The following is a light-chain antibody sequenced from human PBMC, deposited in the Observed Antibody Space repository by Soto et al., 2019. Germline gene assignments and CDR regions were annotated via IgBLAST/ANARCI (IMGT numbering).Light chain of an antibody. Sequence: EIVLPQSPATLSLSPGARATLSRRASQTVRNNYLAWYQQKPRQAPRLLIYDASSRATGIPDRFSGGGSGTDFTLTISTLEPEDFAVYYCQQFSSYPLTFGGGTKV. CDR2: DAS. CDR1: QTVRNNY. J-gene: IGKJ4*01. V-gene: IGKV3-20*01. CDR3: QQFSSYPLT.